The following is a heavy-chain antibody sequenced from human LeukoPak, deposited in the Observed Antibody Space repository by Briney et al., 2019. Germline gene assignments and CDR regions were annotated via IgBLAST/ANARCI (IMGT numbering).Heavy chain of an antibody. J-gene: IGHJ5*02. CDR1: GGSFSSGSYY. Sequence: SETLSLTCTVSGGSFSSGSYYWSWIRQPPGKGLEWIGYIYYSGSTNYNPSLKSRVTISVDTSKNQFSLKLSSVTAADTAVYYCARDFSGYSYINWFDPWGQGTLVTVSS. D-gene: IGHD5-18*01. CDR3: ARDFSGYSYINWFDP. CDR2: IYYSGST. V-gene: IGHV4-61*01.